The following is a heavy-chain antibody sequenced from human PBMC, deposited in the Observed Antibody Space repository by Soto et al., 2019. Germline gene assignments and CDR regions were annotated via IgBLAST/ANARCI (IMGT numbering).Heavy chain of an antibody. CDR3: GKHEGYCSRTTCSGVDH. D-gene: IGHD2-2*01. V-gene: IGHV5-51*01. Sequence: GESLKISCRGSGFTFTNYWIAWLRQMPGKGLEWMGIIYPGDSETSYSPSFQGQVIISADKSINTAYLQWSSLKASDTAMYYCGKHEGYCSRTTCSGVDHWGQGTLVTVSS. CDR1: GFTFTNYW. CDR2: IYPGDSET. J-gene: IGHJ4*02.